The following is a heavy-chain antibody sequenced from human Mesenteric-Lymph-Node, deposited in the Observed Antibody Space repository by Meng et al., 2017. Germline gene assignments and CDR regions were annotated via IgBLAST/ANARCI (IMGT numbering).Heavy chain of an antibody. CDR1: GYSFTAYY. Sequence: ASVKVSCKASGYSFTAYYLHWVRQAPGQGPEWMGRINPLTGGTNYAQKFQGRVTMTRDTSISTAFMEVISLTSDDTAVDYCVRPLNGGTYYFDYWGQGTLVTVSS. V-gene: IGHV1-2*06. CDR2: INPLTGGT. J-gene: IGHJ4*02. CDR3: VRPLNGGTYYFDY. D-gene: IGHD3-16*01.